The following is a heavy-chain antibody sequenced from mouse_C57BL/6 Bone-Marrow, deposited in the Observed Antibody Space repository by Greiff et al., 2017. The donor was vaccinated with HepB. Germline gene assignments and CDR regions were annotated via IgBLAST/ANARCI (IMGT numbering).Heavy chain of an antibody. CDR3: ARQDGYYEAWFAY. V-gene: IGHV5-12*01. CDR2: ISNGGGST. Sequence: EVKLVESGGGLVQPGGSLKLSCAASGFTFSDYYMYWVRQTPEKRLEWVAYISNGGGSTYYPDTVKGRFTISRDNAKNTLYLQMSRLKSEDTAMYYCARQDGYYEAWFAYWGQGTLVTVSA. D-gene: IGHD2-3*01. J-gene: IGHJ3*01. CDR1: GFTFSDYY.